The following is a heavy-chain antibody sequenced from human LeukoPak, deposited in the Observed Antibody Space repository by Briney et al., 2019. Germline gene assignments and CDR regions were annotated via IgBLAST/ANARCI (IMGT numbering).Heavy chain of an antibody. V-gene: IGHV4-34*01. CDR3: ARLVGWYARGFDY. Sequence: SETLSLTCAVYGGSFSGYCWSWIRQPPGKGLEWIGEINHSGSTNYNPSLKSRVTISVDTSKNQFSLKLSSVTAADTAVYYCARLVGWYARGFDYWGQGTLVTVSS. D-gene: IGHD6-19*01. CDR1: GGSFSGYC. J-gene: IGHJ4*02. CDR2: INHSGST.